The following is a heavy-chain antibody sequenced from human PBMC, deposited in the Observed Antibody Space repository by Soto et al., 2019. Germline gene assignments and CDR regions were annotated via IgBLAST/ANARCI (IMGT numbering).Heavy chain of an antibody. Sequence: ASVKVSCKASGYTFTGYYIHWVRQAPGQGLEGMGWINPNSGGTNYAQKFQGRVTMTRDTSISTAYMELRRLRSDDTAVYYCARDGVDTAMVHYYYYGMDVWGQGATITVSS. CDR1: GYTFTGYY. CDR3: ARDGVDTAMVHYYYYGMDV. CDR2: INPNSGGT. J-gene: IGHJ6*01. D-gene: IGHD5-18*01. V-gene: IGHV1-2*02.